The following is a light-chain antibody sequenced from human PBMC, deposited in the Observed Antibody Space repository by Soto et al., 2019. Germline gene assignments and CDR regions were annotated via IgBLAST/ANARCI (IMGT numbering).Light chain of an antibody. V-gene: IGLV2-8*01. J-gene: IGLJ3*02. CDR2: EVT. CDR3: RSFLAGKNYWV. CDR1: SSDVGGYDY. Sequence: QSALTQPPSASGSPGRSVTISCTGTSSDVGGYDYVSWFQQHPGKAHKLIIYEVTKRPSGVPDRFSASKSGNTASLTVSGLQAEDEADYSCRSFLAGKNYWVFGGGTKLTVL.